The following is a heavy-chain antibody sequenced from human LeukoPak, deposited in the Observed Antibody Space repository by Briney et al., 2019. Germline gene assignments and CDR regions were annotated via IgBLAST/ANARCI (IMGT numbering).Heavy chain of an antibody. CDR3: ARSPLGTHYYYMDV. J-gene: IGHJ6*03. CDR1: GGSISTYY. CDR2: IYYSGST. V-gene: IGHV4-59*01. Sequence: SETLSLTCTVSGGSISTYYWSWIRQSPGKGLEWIGYIYYSGSTYYNPSLKSRVTISVDTSKNQFSLKLTSVTAVDTAVYYCARSPLGTHYYYMDVWGKGTTVTVSS. D-gene: IGHD7-27*01.